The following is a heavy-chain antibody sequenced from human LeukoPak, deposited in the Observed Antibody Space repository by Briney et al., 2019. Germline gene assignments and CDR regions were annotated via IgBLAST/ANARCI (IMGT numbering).Heavy chain of an antibody. Sequence: GASVKVSCKASGYTFTSYAMNWVRQAPGQGLEWMGWINTNTGNPTYAQGFTGRFVFSLDTSVSTAYLQISSLKAEDTAVYYCARDLTYYYDSSEDAFDIWGQGTMVTVSS. CDR3: ARDLTYYYDSSEDAFDI. J-gene: IGHJ3*02. CDR1: GYTFTSYA. CDR2: INTNTGNP. D-gene: IGHD3-22*01. V-gene: IGHV7-4-1*02.